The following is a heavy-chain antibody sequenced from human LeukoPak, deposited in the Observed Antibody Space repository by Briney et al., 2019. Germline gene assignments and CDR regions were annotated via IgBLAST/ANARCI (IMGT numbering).Heavy chain of an antibody. CDR3: AKDKSWSLDY. CDR1: GFTLSTYG. V-gene: IGHV3-30*18. J-gene: IGHJ4*02. CDR2: ISNDGSNK. Sequence: GRSLRLSCAASGFTLSTYGIHWVRQAPGKGLEWVAVISNDGSNKYYADSVKGRFTISRDISKNTLFLQMNSLRTEDPAVYYCAKDKSWSLDYWGQGTLVTVSS. D-gene: IGHD6-13*01.